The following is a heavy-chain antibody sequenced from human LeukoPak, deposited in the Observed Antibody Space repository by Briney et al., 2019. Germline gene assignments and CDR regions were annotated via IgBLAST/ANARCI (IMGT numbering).Heavy chain of an antibody. V-gene: IGHV5-51*01. CDR3: ARPRGHCSGGSCPIWRMDV. D-gene: IGHD2-15*01. J-gene: IGHJ6*02. CDR2: IYPGDSGA. Sequence: GESLKISCKGSGYSFISYWIGWVRQMPGKGLEWMGIIYPGDSGARYSPSFQGQVTISVDKSISTAYLQWSSLKASDTAMYYCARPRGHCSGGSCPIWRMDVWGQGTTVTVSS. CDR1: GYSFISYW.